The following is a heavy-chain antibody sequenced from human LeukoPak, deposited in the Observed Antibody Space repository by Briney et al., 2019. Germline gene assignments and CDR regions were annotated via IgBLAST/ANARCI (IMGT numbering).Heavy chain of an antibody. D-gene: IGHD2-15*01. Sequence: PVKVSCKASGGTFSSYAISWVRQAPGQGLEWMGRIIPILGIANYAQKFQGRVTITADKSTSTAYMELSSLRSEDTAVYYCAREVVVAATRYHFDYWGQGTLVTVSS. V-gene: IGHV1-69*04. CDR1: GGTFSSYA. CDR3: AREVVVAATRYHFDY. CDR2: IIPILGIA. J-gene: IGHJ4*02.